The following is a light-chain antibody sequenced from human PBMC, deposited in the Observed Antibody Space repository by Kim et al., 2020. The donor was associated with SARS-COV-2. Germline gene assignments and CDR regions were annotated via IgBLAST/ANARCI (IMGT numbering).Light chain of an antibody. Sequence: DIQMTQSSYTLSASVGDRVTITCRASQTISSWLAWYQQKPGKAPKLLIYDASRLESGVPSRFSGSGSGTEFTLTISSLQPDDFATYYCQDYHSNPRTFGQGTKLEI. CDR1: QTISSW. V-gene: IGKV1-5*01. CDR2: DAS. CDR3: QDYHSNPRT. J-gene: IGKJ2*01.